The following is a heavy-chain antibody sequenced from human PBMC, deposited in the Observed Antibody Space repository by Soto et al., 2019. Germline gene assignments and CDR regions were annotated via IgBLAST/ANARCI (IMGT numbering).Heavy chain of an antibody. D-gene: IGHD6-13*01. Sequence: QVQLVQSGAEVKKPGSSVKVSCKASGGPFSSYVLTWVRQAPGQGLEWMGRIIPMFGITDFAPKFQGRVTITADKSTTTAYMELSSVRSEDTAIYYCARDRALNNAAVGMAYWGQGTLVTVSS. J-gene: IGHJ4*02. CDR3: ARDRALNNAAVGMAY. CDR2: IIPMFGIT. V-gene: IGHV1-69*04. CDR1: GGPFSSYV.